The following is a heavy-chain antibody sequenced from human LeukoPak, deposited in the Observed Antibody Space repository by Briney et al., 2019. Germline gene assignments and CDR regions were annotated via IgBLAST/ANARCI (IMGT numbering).Heavy chain of an antibody. CDR2: INHSGST. Sequence: SETLSLTCAVYGGPFGVYYWSWVRQPPGKGLEWIGEINHSGSTNYNPSLKSRVTISVDTSKNHFSLRLSSVTAADTAVYYCAGPGAGDLDYWGQGTLVTVSS. J-gene: IGHJ4*02. D-gene: IGHD3-10*01. V-gene: IGHV4-34*01. CDR1: GGPFGVYY. CDR3: AGPGAGDLDY.